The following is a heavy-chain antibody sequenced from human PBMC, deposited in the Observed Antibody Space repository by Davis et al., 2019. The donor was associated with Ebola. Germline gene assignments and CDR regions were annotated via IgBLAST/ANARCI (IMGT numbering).Heavy chain of an antibody. D-gene: IGHD6-13*01. CDR1: GFTVSSNY. CDR3: ASGSMAFTLGYSSSWYSDY. J-gene: IGHJ4*02. V-gene: IGHV3-11*01. Sequence: GESLKISCAASGFTVSSNYMSWVRQAPGKGLEWVSYISSSGSTIYYADSVKGRFTISRDNAKNSLYLQMNSLRAEDTAVYYCASGSMAFTLGYSSSWYSDYWGQGTLVTVSS. CDR2: ISSSGSTI.